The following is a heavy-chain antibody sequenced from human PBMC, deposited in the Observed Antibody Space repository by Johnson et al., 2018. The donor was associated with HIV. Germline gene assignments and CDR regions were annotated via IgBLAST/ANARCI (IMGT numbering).Heavy chain of an antibody. V-gene: IGHV3-11*04. J-gene: IGHJ3*02. D-gene: IGHD3-3*01. CDR3: ARDRRQFLEWLSDAFDI. CDR1: GFTFSDYY. Sequence: QVQLVESGGGLVNPGGSLRLSCAASGFTFSDYYMSWIRQAPGKGPEWVSYISSSGRTIYYADSVKGRLTISRDNSKNSRYLQMSSLRVADTAVYYCARDRRQFLEWLSDAFDIWGQGTMVTVSS. CDR2: ISSSGRTI.